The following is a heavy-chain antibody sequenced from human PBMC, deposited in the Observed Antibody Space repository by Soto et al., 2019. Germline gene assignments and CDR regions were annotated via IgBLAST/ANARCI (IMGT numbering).Heavy chain of an antibody. V-gene: IGHV4-30-4*01. CDR2: IYYSGST. CDR1: GGSISSGDYY. CDR3: ARASEERFMGFDP. Sequence: PSETLSLTCTVSGGSISSGDYYWSWIRQPPGKGLEWIGYIYYSGSTYYNPSLKSRVTISVDTSKNQFSLKPSSVTAADTAVYYCARASEERFMGFDPWGQGTLVTVSS. D-gene: IGHD3-10*01. J-gene: IGHJ5*02.